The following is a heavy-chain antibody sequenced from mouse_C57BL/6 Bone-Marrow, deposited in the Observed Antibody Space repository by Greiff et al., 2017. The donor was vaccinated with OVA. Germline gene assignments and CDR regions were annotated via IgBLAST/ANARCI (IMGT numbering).Heavy chain of an antibody. Sequence: EVKVVESGGGLVKPGGSLKLSCAASGFTFSSYAMSWVRQTPEKRLEWVATISDGGSYTYYPDNVKGRFTISRDNAKNNLYLQMSHLKSEDTAMYYCASRGLGRSWFAYWGQGTLVTVSA. V-gene: IGHV5-4*03. CDR3: ASRGLGRSWFAY. CDR2: ISDGGSYT. CDR1: GFTFSSYA. J-gene: IGHJ3*01. D-gene: IGHD4-1*01.